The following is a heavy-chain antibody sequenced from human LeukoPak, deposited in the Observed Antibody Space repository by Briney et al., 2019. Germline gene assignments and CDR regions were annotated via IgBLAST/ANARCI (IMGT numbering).Heavy chain of an antibody. J-gene: IGHJ6*03. V-gene: IGHV4-39*07. CDR3: AREGYCSGGSCLRDYYYYMDV. CDR1: GGSISSSSYY. CDR2: IYYSGST. Sequence: PSETLSLTCTVSGGSISSSSYYWGWIRQPPGKGLEWIGSIYYSGSTYYNPSLRSRVTISVDTFKNQFSLKLSSVTAADTAVYYCAREGYCSGGSCLRDYYYYMDVWGKGTTVTVSS. D-gene: IGHD2-15*01.